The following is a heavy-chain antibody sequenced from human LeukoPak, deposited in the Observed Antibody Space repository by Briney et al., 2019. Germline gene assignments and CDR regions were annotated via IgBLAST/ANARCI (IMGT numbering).Heavy chain of an antibody. CDR3: ARWNYYGSGRDYYYGMDV. CDR2: ISAYSGNT. Sequence: ASVKVSCKASGYTFINYGITWVRQAPGQGLEWMGWISAYSGNTNYAQKFQGRVTMTADTFTSTAYMELRSLRSDDAAVYYCARWNYYGSGRDYYYGMDVWGQGTTATVSS. J-gene: IGHJ6*02. V-gene: IGHV1-18*01. CDR1: GYTFINYG. D-gene: IGHD3-10*01.